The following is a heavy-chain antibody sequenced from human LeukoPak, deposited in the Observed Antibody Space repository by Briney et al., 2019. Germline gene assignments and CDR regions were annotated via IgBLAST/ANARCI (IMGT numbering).Heavy chain of an antibody. J-gene: IGHJ3*01. V-gene: IGHV4-59*02. D-gene: IGHD3-22*01. CDR1: GGSVTSYY. Sequence: SETLSLTCTVSGGSVTSYYRSWIRQPAGKGLEWIAYIDYTGITKYNPSLWSRVTISVDTSTKQFSLKLSSVTAADTAVYYCARDVSYDRSGHYHGASDVWGQGTMVTVSS. CDR2: IDYTGIT. CDR3: ARDVSYDRSGHYHGASDV.